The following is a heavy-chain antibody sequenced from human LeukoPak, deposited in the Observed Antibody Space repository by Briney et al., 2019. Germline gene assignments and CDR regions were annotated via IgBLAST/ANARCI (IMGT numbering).Heavy chain of an antibody. J-gene: IGHJ4*02. CDR3: ARDGAVAGAVPRYDY. CDR1: GGTFGSYA. Sequence: SVKVSCKASGGTFGSYAISWVRQAPGQGLEWMGGIIPIFGTANYAQKFQGRVTITADESTSTAYMELSSLRSEDTAVYYCARDGAVAGAVPRYDYWGQGTLVTVSS. CDR2: IIPIFGTA. V-gene: IGHV1-69*13. D-gene: IGHD6-19*01.